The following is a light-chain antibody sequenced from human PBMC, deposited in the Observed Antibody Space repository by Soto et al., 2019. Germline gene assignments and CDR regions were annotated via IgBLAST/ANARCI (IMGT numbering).Light chain of an antibody. CDR3: QQTYSSPWT. CDR2: AAS. J-gene: IGKJ1*01. CDR1: QTINRY. Sequence: IQMTQSPSSLYASVGDRVTITCRASQTINRYLSWYQQKPGKAPNLLISAASTLQAGVPSRFSGSESGTEFTLTSSSLQSEDFATYYCQQTYSSPWTFGQGTKVEIK. V-gene: IGKV1-39*01.